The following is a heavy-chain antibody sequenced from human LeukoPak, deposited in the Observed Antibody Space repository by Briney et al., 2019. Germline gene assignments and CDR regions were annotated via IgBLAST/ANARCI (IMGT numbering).Heavy chain of an antibody. Sequence: PGGSLRLSCAASGFTFSSYAMSWVRQAPGKGLERVSVISGSGGSTYYADSVEGRFTISRDNSKNTLYLQMNSLRAEDTAVYYCAKAMESSGSYYARFDSWGQGTLVTVSS. CDR3: AKAMESSGSYYARFDS. CDR1: GFTFSSYA. J-gene: IGHJ4*02. CDR2: ISGSGGST. V-gene: IGHV3-23*01. D-gene: IGHD1-26*01.